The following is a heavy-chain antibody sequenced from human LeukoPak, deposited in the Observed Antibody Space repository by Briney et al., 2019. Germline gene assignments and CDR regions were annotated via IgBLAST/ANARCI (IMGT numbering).Heavy chain of an antibody. CDR2: IIPIFGTA. CDR1: GGTFIIYA. V-gene: IGHV1-69*01. J-gene: IGHJ5*02. D-gene: IGHD3-3*01. CDR3: ARGTPGYDFWSGYYKGVVWFDP. Sequence: SVKVSCKASGGTFIIYAISCVRQAPGQWLELMRGIIPIFGTANYTQKFQGRVTITADESTSTAYMEMSSVRSEDTAVYYCARGTPGYDFWSGYYKGVVWFDPWGQGTLVTVSS.